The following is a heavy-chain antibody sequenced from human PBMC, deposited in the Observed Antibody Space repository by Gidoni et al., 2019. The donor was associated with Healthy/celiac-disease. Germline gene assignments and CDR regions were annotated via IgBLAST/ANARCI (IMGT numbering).Heavy chain of an antibody. CDR2: ISYDGSNK. D-gene: IGHD2-15*01. J-gene: IGHJ5*02. V-gene: IGHV3-30-3*01. CDR1: GFTFSSYA. CDR3: ARDIGVVVVVAASSGWFDP. Sequence: QVQLVESGGGVVQPGRSLRLSCAASGFTFSSYAMHWVRQAPGKGLEWVAVISYDGSNKYYADSVKGRFTISRDNSKNTLYLQMNSLRAEDTAVYYCARDIGVVVVVAASSGWFDPWGQGTLVTVSS.